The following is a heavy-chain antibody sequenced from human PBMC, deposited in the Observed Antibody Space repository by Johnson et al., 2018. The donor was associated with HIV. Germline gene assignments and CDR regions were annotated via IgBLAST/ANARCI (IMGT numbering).Heavy chain of an antibody. CDR1: GFTFSSHA. Sequence: QVQLVESGGGVVRPGGSLRLSCAASGFTFSSHAMHWVRQAPGKGLEWVAVISYDGSDKYYADSVKGRFTISRDNSKNTLYLQMNSLRAEDTAVYYCAREVGNAGAFDIWGQGTMVTVSS. D-gene: IGHD1-26*01. J-gene: IGHJ3*02. CDR3: AREVGNAGAFDI. V-gene: IGHV3-30*14. CDR2: ISYDGSDK.